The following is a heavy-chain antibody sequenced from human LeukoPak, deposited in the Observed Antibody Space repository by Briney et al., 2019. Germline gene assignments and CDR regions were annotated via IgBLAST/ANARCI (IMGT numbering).Heavy chain of an antibody. CDR3: ASRKLGNDY. Sequence: SETLSLTCTVSGGSVSDYYWSWIRQSPAKGLEWIGYIYYTGSTSYNPSLRSRVTMSEDTSKNQYSFKLSSVFAADPAVSYYASRKLGNDYWGQGTLVTVSS. V-gene: IGHV4-59*02. CDR2: IYYTGST. D-gene: IGHD7-27*01. J-gene: IGHJ4*02. CDR1: GGSVSDYY.